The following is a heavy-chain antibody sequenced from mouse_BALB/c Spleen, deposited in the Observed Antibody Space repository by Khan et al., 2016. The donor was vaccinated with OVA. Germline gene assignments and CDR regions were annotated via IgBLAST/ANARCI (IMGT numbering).Heavy chain of an antibody. CDR2: INPSSGYN. V-gene: IGHV1-4*01. D-gene: IGHD1-1*01. Sequence: QVQLQQSGAELARPGASVKMSCKASGYIFTSYMMHWVKQRPGQGLEWIGDINPSSGYNNYNQKFKDKATLTADKSSSTAYMQLSSLTSEGSAVYYGRRGGYGSFCYWGQGTLVTVSA. CDR1: GYIFTSYM. CDR3: RRGGYGSFCY. J-gene: IGHJ3*01.